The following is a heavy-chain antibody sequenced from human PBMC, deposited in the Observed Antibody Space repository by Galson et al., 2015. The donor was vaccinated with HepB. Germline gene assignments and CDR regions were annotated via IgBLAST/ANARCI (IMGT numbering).Heavy chain of an antibody. CDR1: TFIFSTYS. D-gene: IGHD5-24*01. J-gene: IGHJ4*02. V-gene: IGHV3-48*01. CDR3: ARGGMATIGGPTFDY. CDR2: MSSSSTTI. Sequence: SLRLSCAASTFIFSTYSMNWVRQAPGKGLEWVSYMSSSSTTIYYADSVKGRFTISRDTSTNTAYMELRSLRSDDTAVYYCARGGMATIGGPTFDYWGQGTLVTVSS.